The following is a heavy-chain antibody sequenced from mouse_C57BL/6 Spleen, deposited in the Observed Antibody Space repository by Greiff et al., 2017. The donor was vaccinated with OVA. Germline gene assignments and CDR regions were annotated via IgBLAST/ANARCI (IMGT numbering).Heavy chain of an antibody. CDR3: ARGDDGYLDY. CDR2: INPNNGGT. D-gene: IGHD2-3*01. J-gene: IGHJ2*01. CDR1: GYTFTDYY. V-gene: IGHV1-26*01. Sequence: VQLQQSGPELVKPGASVKISCKASGYTFTDYYMNWVKQSHGKSLEWIGDINPNNGGTSYNQKFKGKATLTVDKSSSTAYMELRSLTSEDSAVYYCARGDDGYLDYWGQGTTLTVSS.